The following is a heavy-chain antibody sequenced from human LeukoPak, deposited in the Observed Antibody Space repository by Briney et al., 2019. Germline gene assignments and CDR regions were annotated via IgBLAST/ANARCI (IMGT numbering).Heavy chain of an antibody. Sequence: PSETVSCNASVCTVSIYAISWVRQPPAQGLELMGRIIPILGIANYAHKFQGRRTITADKSTSTAYMEQSSLRPDAMAVSYCAGGGIAVAGSVFDYWGQGTLVTVSS. CDR1: VCTVSIYA. J-gene: IGHJ4*02. CDR3: AGGGIAVAGSVFDY. D-gene: IGHD6-19*01. CDR2: IIPILGIA. V-gene: IGHV1-69*04.